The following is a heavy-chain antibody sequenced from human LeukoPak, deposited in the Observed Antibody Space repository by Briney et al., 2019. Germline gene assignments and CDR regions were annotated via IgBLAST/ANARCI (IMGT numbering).Heavy chain of an antibody. Sequence: GGSLRLSCAASGFSFSSSAMHWVRQAPGKGLEWVAFIRYDGSDKYYADSVKGRFTISRDNSKNTLSLQMDSLSTEGTAVYYCAKDLGTSPTPRGYFDYWGQGTLVTVSS. CDR2: IRYDGSDK. D-gene: IGHD7-27*01. CDR1: GFSFSSSA. V-gene: IGHV3-30*02. CDR3: AKDLGTSPTPRGYFDY. J-gene: IGHJ4*02.